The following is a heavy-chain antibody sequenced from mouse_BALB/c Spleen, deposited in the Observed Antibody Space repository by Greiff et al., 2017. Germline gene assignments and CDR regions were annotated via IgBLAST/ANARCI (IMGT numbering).Heavy chain of an antibody. J-gene: IGHJ3*01. D-gene: IGHD2-3*01. CDR2: IRSKSNNYAT. CDR1: GFTFNTNA. V-gene: IGHV10S3*01. CDR3: VASGWLLTFAY. Sequence: EVQLVETGGGLVQPKGSLKLSCAASGFTFNTNAMNWVRQAPGKGLEWVARIRSKSNNYATYYADSVKDRFTISRDDSQSMLYLQMNNLKTEDTAMYYCVASGWLLTFAYWGQGTLVTVSA.